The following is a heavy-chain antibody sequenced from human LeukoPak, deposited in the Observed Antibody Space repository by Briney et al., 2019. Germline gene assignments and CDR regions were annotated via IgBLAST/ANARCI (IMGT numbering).Heavy chain of an antibody. J-gene: IGHJ4*02. CDR2: IIPIFGTA. V-gene: IGHV1-69*05. CDR3: ARSERLQYYFDY. CDR1: GGTFSSYA. D-gene: IGHD6-25*01. Sequence: GSSVKVSCKXSGGTFSSYAISWVRQAPGQGLEWMGGIIPIFGTANYAQKFQGRVTITTDESTSTAYMELSSLRSEDTAVYYCARSERLQYYFDYWGQGTLVTVSS.